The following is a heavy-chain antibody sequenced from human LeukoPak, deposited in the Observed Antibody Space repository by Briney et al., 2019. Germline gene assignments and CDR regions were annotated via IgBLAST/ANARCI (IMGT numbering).Heavy chain of an antibody. D-gene: IGHD2-21*02. CDR3: TRDAGGGDCYSCPNWFDP. CDR2: INPNSGVT. V-gene: IGHV1-2*02. Sequence: ASVKVSCKASGYTFTGYCMHWVRQAPGQGLEWMGWINPNSGVTKYAQKFQGRVTMTSDTSISTAYMELSRLRSDDTAVYYCTRDAGGGDCYSCPNWFDPWGQGTLVTVSS. J-gene: IGHJ5*02. CDR1: GYTFTGYC.